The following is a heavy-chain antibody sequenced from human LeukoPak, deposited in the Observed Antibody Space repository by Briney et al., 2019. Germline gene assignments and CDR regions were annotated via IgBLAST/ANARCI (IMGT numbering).Heavy chain of an antibody. V-gene: IGHV1-2*02. D-gene: IGHD3-22*01. CDR2: INPNSGGT. CDR1: GYTFTGYY. J-gene: IGHJ3*02. CDR3: ARYSYDRKGFDI. Sequence: ASVKVSCKASGYTFTGYYMHWVRQAPGQGLEWMGWINPNSGGTNYAQKFQGRVTMTRDTSISTAYMELSRLRSDDTAVYYCARYSYDRKGFDIWGRGTMVTVSS.